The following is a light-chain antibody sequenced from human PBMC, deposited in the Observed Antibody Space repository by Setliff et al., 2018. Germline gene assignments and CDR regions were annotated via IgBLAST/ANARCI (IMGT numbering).Light chain of an antibody. CDR1: SRDVGGFNF. J-gene: IGLJ1*01. V-gene: IGLV2-8*01. CDR2: EVS. CDR3: SSYAGNYIYV. Sequence: ALTQPPSASGSPGQSVAISCTGTSRDVGGFNFVSWYQQHPGKAPKLIIYEVSKRPSGVPDRFSGSKSGNTASLTVSGLQAEDGADYYCSSYAGNYIYVFGSGTKV.